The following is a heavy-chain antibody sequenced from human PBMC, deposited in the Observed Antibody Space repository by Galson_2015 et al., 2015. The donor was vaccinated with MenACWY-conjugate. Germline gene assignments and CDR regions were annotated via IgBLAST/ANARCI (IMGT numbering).Heavy chain of an antibody. J-gene: IGHJ4*02. D-gene: IGHD3-10*01. V-gene: IGHV3-74*03. CDR3: ARIWFGEVLEVDG. CDR1: GFTFSSYW. Sequence: SLRLSCAASGFTFSSYWMHWVRQPPGKGLVWVSRINGAGSRAEYADSVEGRFTISSDNAKNTLFLQMNSLRVEDTGVYYCARIWFGEVLEVDGWGQGTLVTVSS. CDR2: INGAGSRA.